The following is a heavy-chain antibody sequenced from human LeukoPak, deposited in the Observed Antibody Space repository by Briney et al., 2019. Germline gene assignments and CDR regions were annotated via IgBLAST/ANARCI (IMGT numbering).Heavy chain of an antibody. V-gene: IGHV3-23*01. CDR2: VSGSGGST. CDR1: GLKFYNYA. Sequence: GRWMRVSCAESGLKFYNYAMNWLRQATGKGLEWVSGVSGSGGSTYYADSVKGRFTISRDNSRNTLYLQMNSLRAEDTAVYYCAKMGTAVDQPTDYWGQGTLVTVSS. J-gene: IGHJ4*02. CDR3: AKMGTAVDQPTDY. D-gene: IGHD6-19*01.